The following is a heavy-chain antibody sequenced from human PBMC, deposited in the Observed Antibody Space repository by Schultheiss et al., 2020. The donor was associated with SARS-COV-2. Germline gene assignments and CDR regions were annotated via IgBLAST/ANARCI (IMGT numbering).Heavy chain of an antibody. V-gene: IGHV1-69*13. D-gene: IGHD5-12*01. CDR2: IIPIFGTA. J-gene: IGHJ6*03. CDR1: GYTFTGYY. CDR3: ARGGGYDRDYFYYHMDV. Sequence: SVKVSCKASGYTFTGYYMHWVRQAPGQGLEWMGGIIPIFGTANYAQKFQGRVTITADESTSTAYMELSSLTSADTAVYYCARGGGYDRDYFYYHMDVWGKGTTVTVSS.